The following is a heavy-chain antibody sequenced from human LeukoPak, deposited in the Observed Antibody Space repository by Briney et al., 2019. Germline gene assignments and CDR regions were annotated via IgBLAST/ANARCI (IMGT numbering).Heavy chain of an antibody. Sequence: SETLSLTCTVSGGSLSSGGYYWSWIRQHPGKGLEWIGYIYYSGSTYYNPSLKSRVTISVDTSKNQFSLKLSSVTAADTAVYYCARDRVGGTNYYYYYGMDVWGQGTTVTVSS. CDR1: GGSLSSGGYY. V-gene: IGHV4-31*03. CDR2: IYYSGST. CDR3: ARDRVGGTNYYYYYGMDV. J-gene: IGHJ6*02. D-gene: IGHD1-26*01.